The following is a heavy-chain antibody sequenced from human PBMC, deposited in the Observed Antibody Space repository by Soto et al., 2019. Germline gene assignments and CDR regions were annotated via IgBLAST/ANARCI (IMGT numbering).Heavy chain of an antibody. CDR2: INAGNGNT. Sequence: QVQLVQSGAEEKKPGASVKVSCKASGYTFTSYAMHWVRQAPGQRLEWMGWINAGNGNTKYSQKFQGRVTITRDTSASTAYMELGSLRSEDTAVYYCARFGLLNGMDVWGQGTTVTVSS. V-gene: IGHV1-3*05. CDR1: GYTFTSYA. CDR3: ARFGLLNGMDV. J-gene: IGHJ6*02. D-gene: IGHD3-16*01.